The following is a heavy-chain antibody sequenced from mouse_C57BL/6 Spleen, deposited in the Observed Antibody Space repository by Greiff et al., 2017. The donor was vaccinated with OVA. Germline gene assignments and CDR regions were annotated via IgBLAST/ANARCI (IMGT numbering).Heavy chain of an antibody. J-gene: IGHJ2*01. CDR3: AREHYSNYGVDY. D-gene: IGHD2-5*01. CDR2: ISDGGSYT. CDR1: GFTFSSYA. V-gene: IGHV5-4*01. Sequence: EVKLVESGGGLVKPGGSLKLSCAASGFTFSSYAMSWVRQTPEKRLEWVATISDGGSYTYYPDNVKGRFTISRDNAKNNLYLQMSHLKSEDTAMYYCAREHYSNYGVDYWGQGTTLTVSS.